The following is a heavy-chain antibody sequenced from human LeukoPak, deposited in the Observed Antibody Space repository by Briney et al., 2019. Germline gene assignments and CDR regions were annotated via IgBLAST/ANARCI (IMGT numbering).Heavy chain of an antibody. V-gene: IGHV3-7*01. CDR3: ARDRVGSGWYDAFDI. CDR1: GFTFSYHW. CDR2: IKNDGTVK. J-gene: IGHJ3*02. D-gene: IGHD6-19*01. Sequence: GGSLRLSCAASGFTFSYHWMTWVRQAPGKGLEWVANIKNDGTVKNYVDSVKGRFTISRDNAKNSLYLQMNSLRAEDTAVYYCARDRVGSGWYDAFDIWGQGTMVTVSS.